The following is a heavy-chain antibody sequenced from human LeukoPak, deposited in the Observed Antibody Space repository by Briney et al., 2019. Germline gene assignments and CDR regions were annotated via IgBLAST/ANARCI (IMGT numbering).Heavy chain of an antibody. V-gene: IGHV3-30*04. CDR3: AKERVPGSWWGVFFDY. Sequence: GRSLRLSCAASGFTFSSYAMHWVRQAPGKGLEWVAMISYDGSNKYYVDSVKGRFTISRDNSKNTLYLQMNSLRAEDTAVYYCAKERVPGSWWGVFFDYWGQGTLVTVSS. D-gene: IGHD6-13*01. J-gene: IGHJ4*02. CDR2: ISYDGSNK. CDR1: GFTFSSYA.